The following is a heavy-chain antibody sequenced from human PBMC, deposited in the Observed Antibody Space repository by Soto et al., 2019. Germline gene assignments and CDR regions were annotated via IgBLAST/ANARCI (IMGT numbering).Heavy chain of an antibody. J-gene: IGHJ4*02. CDR1: GFTFSSYA. CDR3: AKDGTLRGAYYFDN. CDR2: ISAGGDST. V-gene: IGHV3-23*01. D-gene: IGHD1-26*01. Sequence: EVQLLESGGGLVQPGGSLRLSCAASGFTFSSYAMSWVRQGPGKGLEWVSCISAGGDSTYYADTVKGRFTISRDNSKNPLYLQMNSLRAEDTAVYYWAKDGTLRGAYYFDNLGQGTLGTFAS.